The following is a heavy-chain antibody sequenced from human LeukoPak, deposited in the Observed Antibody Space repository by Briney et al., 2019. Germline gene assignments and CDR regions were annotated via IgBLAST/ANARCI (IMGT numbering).Heavy chain of an antibody. CDR3: ARVRSYYDFWSGYYTGNRYYFDY. J-gene: IGHJ4*02. Sequence: SETLSLTCTVSGYSISSGYYWGWIRQPPGKGLEWIGSIYHSGSTYYSPSLKSRVTISVDTSKNQFSLKLSSVTAADTAVYYCARVRSYYDFWSGYYTGNRYYFDYWGQGTLVTVSS. CDR2: IYHSGST. CDR1: GYSISSGYY. V-gene: IGHV4-38-2*02. D-gene: IGHD3-3*01.